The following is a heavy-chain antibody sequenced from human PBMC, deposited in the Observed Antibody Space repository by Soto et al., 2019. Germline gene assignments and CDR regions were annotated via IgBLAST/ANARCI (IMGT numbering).Heavy chain of an antibody. Sequence: ASVKVSCKASGYTFTSYGISWVRQAPGQGLEWMGWISAYNGNTNYAQKFQGRVTMTEDTSTDTAYMELSSLRSEDTAVYYCATWGRESSSGWYSDAFDIWGQGTMVTVSS. CDR3: ATWGRESSSGWYSDAFDI. V-gene: IGHV1-18*01. J-gene: IGHJ3*02. D-gene: IGHD6-19*01. CDR1: GYTFTSYG. CDR2: ISAYNGNT.